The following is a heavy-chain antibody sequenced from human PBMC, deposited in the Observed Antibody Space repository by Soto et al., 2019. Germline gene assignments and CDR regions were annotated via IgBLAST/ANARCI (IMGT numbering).Heavy chain of an antibody. CDR1: GFTFSDYY. Sequence: GGSLRLSCAASGFTFSDYYMSWIRQAPGKGLEWVSYISSSGSTIYYADSVKGRFTISRDNAKNSLYLQMNSLRAEDTAVYYCAKDQGGYGDYVTLPWVDYWGQGTLVTVSS. CDR2: ISSSGSTI. D-gene: IGHD4-17*01. CDR3: AKDQGGYGDYVTLPWVDY. V-gene: IGHV3-11*01. J-gene: IGHJ4*02.